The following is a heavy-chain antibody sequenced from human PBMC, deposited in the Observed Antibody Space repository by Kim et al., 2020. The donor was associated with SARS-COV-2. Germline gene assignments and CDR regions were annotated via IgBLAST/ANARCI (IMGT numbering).Heavy chain of an antibody. CDR3: ARVPLRTYSGSDF. Sequence: SETLSLTCTVSGASISSSDYYWGWIRQPPGKGLEWIGNIYYSGSTFNNPSLKSRVSMSLDTSKSQFSLGLSSVTAADTAVYYCARVPLRTYSGSDFWGQG. CDR1: GASISSSDYY. CDR2: IYYSGST. J-gene: IGHJ4*02. V-gene: IGHV4-39*07. D-gene: IGHD5-12*01.